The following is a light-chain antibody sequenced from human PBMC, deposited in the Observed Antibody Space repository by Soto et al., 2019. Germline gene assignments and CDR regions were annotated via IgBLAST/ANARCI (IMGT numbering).Light chain of an antibody. CDR1: QDTSNY. J-gene: IGKJ1*01. CDR3: QQYDSLPRT. V-gene: IGKV1-33*01. CDR2: NAS. Sequence: IPMTHFPSFLFSSVGDQVTITFQASQDTSNYLNWYQQKPGKAPKLLIYNASNLETGVPSRFSGSGSGTDFNLTISSLQPEDIATYYCQQYDSLPRTFGQGTKVDNK.